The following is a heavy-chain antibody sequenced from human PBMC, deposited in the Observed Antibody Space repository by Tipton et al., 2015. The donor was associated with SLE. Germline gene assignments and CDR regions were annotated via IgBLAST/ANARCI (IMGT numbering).Heavy chain of an antibody. CDR2: SHGDGTTT. CDR1: GFTFGPFW. Sequence: SLRLSCVASGFTFGPFWMHWVRQVPGEGLVWVSHSHGDGTTTNYADSVKGRFTISRDNSKNTLYLQMNSLSAEDTAVYYCARDPATVTSYYFDYWGQGTLVTVSS. D-gene: IGHD4-17*01. V-gene: IGHV3-74*01. J-gene: IGHJ4*02. CDR3: ARDPATVTSYYFDY.